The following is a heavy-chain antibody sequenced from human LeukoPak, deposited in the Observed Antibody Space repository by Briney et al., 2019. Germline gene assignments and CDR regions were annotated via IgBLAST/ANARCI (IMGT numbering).Heavy chain of an antibody. J-gene: IGHJ6*02. CDR2: IKQDGGER. Sequence: GGSLRLSCAASGFTFSNYWMNWVRQVPGKGLEWVATIKQDGGERYYVDSVEGRFTISRDNGKTSVYLQMNSLRADDTAVYYCARSRAAVVMGELIPSFYYGMDVWGQGTTVTVSS. CDR1: GFTFSNYW. CDR3: ARSRAAVVMGELIPSFYYGMDV. V-gene: IGHV3-7*03. D-gene: IGHD3-16*01.